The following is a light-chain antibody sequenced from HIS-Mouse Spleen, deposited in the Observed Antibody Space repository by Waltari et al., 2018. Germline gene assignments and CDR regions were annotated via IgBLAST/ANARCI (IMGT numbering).Light chain of an antibody. Sequence: QSALTQPASVSGSPGQSITIPCTGTSSHVGGYNYVSWYQQHPGNAPKLMIYDVSNRPSGVSNRFSGSKSGNTASLTISGLQAEDEADYYCSSYTSSSTEVFGGGTKLTVL. V-gene: IGLV2-14*03. J-gene: IGLJ2*01. CDR2: DVS. CDR3: SSYTSSSTEV. CDR1: SSHVGGYNY.